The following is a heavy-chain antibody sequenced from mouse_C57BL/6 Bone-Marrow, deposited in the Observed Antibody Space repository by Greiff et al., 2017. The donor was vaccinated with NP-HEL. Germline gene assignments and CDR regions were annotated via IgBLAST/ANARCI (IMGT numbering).Heavy chain of an antibody. CDR3: ARGGYSKAALGFAY. J-gene: IGHJ3*01. V-gene: IGHV1-64*01. CDR1: GYTFTSYW. CDR2: IHPNSGST. Sequence: VQLQQSGAELVKPGASVKLSCKASGYTFTSYWMHWVKQRPGQGLEWIGMIHPNSGSTNYNEKFKSKATLTVDKSSSTAYMQLSSLTSEDSAVYYCARGGYSKAALGFAYWGQGTLVTVSA. D-gene: IGHD2-5*01.